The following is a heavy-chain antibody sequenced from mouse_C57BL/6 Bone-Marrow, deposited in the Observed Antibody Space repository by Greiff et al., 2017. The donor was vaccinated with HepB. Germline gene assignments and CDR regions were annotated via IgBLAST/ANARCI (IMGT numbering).Heavy chain of an antibody. CDR1: GFNIKDDY. J-gene: IGHJ3*01. V-gene: IGHV14-4*01. Sequence: EVKLQESGAELVRPGASVKLSCTASGFNIKDDYMHWVKQRPEQGLEWIGWIDPENGDTEYASKFQGKATITADTSSNTAYLQLSSLTSEDTAVYYCTQTAQALFAYWGQGTLVTVSA. CDR2: IDPENGDT. D-gene: IGHD3-2*02. CDR3: TQTAQALFAY.